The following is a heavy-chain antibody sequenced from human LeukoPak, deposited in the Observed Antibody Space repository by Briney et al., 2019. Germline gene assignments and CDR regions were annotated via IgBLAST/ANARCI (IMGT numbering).Heavy chain of an antibody. CDR3: ARALQQYYYHSSAYLLFDP. V-gene: IGHV4-4*02. Sequence: PSGTLSLTCGVSGGSISSTNWWSWVRQPPGKGLEWIGEIYHSGSTNYNPSLKSRVTISVDKSENQFSLKLSSVTAADTAVYYCARALQQYYYHSSAYLLFDPWGQGTLVTVSS. J-gene: IGHJ5*02. CDR2: IYHSGST. D-gene: IGHD3-22*01. CDR1: GGSISSTNW.